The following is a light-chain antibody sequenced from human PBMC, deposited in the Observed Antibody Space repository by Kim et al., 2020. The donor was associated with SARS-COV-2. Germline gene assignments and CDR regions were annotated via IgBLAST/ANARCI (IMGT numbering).Light chain of an antibody. V-gene: IGKV3-20*01. J-gene: IGKJ4*01. CDR1: QSVSSSY. Sequence: SPGERATLSCRASQSVSSSYLAWYQQKPGQAPRLLIYGASSRATGIPDRFSGSASGTDFTLTISRLEPEDSAVYYCQQYGSSPLTFGGGTKVDIK. CDR2: GAS. CDR3: QQYGSSPLT.